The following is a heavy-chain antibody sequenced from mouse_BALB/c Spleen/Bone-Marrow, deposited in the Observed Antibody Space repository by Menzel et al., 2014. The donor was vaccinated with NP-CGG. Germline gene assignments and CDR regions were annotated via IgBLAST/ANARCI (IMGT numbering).Heavy chain of an antibody. CDR2: IDPENGNT. Sequence: EVHLVESGAELVRPGALVKLSCKASGFNIKDYHMHWVKQRPEQGLEWIGWIDPENGNTIYDPKFQGKASITADTSSNTAYLQLSSLTSEDTAVYYCAGGNYRFAYWGQGTLVTVSA. J-gene: IGHJ3*01. D-gene: IGHD2-1*01. CDR1: GFNIKDYH. V-gene: IGHV14-1*02. CDR3: AGGNYRFAY.